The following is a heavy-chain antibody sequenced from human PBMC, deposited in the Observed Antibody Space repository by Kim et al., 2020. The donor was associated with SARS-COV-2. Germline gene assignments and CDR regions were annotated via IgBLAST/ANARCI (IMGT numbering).Heavy chain of an antibody. D-gene: IGHD6-13*01. Sequence: YDNPPLKSRFTISVDTSKNQFAMKLSSVTAADTAVYYCATSIAAAGPFDYWGQGTLVTVSS. J-gene: IGHJ4*02. CDR3: ATSIAAAGPFDY. V-gene: IGHV4-31*02.